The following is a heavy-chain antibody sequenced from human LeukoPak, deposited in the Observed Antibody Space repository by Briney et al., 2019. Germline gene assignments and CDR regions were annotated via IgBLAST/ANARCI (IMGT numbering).Heavy chain of an antibody. J-gene: IGHJ4*02. CDR2: IYYSGST. CDR1: GGSISSSSYY. CDR3: ARRGIYLSRYFDY. D-gene: IGHD5-12*01. V-gene: IGHV4-39*07. Sequence: SETLSLTCTVSGGSISSSSYYWGWIRLPPGKGLEWIGSIYYSGSTYYNPSLKSRVTISVDTSKNQFSLKLSSVTAADTAVYYCARRGIYLSRYFDYWGQGTLVTVSS.